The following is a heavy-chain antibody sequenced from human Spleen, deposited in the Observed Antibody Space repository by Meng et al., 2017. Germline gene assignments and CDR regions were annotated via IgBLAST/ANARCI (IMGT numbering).Heavy chain of an antibody. CDR1: GFTFSSHS. V-gene: IGHV3-21*01. D-gene: IGHD6-13*01. Sequence: GESLKISCAASGFTFSSHSMNWVRQAPGKGLEWVSSISSSSSYIYYADSVKGRFTISRDNAKNSLYLQMNSLRAEDTAVYYCAREYDSSSWRYYYYGMDVWGQGTTVTVSS. CDR3: AREYDSSSWRYYYYGMDV. J-gene: IGHJ6*02. CDR2: ISSSSSYI.